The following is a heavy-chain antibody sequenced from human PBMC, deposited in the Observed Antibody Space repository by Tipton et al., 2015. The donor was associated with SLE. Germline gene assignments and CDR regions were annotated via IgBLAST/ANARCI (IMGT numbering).Heavy chain of an antibody. V-gene: IGHV4-34*01. CDR3: ATSYDSSGSDY. J-gene: IGHJ4*02. Sequence: TLSLTCAVYGGSFSDYYWSWIRQPPGKGLEWIGEINHGGTTNHNPSLKSRVTMSVDTSKTQFSLKLSSVTAADTAVYYCATSYDSSGSDYWGQGTLVTVSS. D-gene: IGHD3-22*01. CDR1: GGSFSDYY. CDR2: INHGGTT.